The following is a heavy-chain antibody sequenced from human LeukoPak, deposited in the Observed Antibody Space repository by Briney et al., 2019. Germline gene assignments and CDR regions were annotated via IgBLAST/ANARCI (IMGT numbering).Heavy chain of an antibody. Sequence: SETLSLTCTVSGGSISSHYWSWIRQPPGKGLEWIGYIYHSGSTNYNPSLQSRVTISVDTSRNQFSLRLSSVTAADTAVYYCARLSSGNNIVDYWGQGTLVTVSS. V-gene: IGHV4-59*11. CDR3: ARLSSGNNIVDY. J-gene: IGHJ4*02. CDR1: GGSISSHY. D-gene: IGHD3-10*02. CDR2: IYHSGST.